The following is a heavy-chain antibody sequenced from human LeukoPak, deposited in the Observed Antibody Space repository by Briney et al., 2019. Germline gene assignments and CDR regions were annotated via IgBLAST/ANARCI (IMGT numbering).Heavy chain of an antibody. Sequence: ASVKVPCKASGYTFTGYYMHWVRQAPGQGLEWMGWINPNSGGTNYAQKFQGRVTMTRDTSISTAYMELSRLRSDDTAVYYCARDFGIAAAEEYWFDPWGQGTLVTVSS. CDR1: GYTFTGYY. J-gene: IGHJ5*02. CDR2: INPNSGGT. D-gene: IGHD6-13*01. V-gene: IGHV1-2*02. CDR3: ARDFGIAAAEEYWFDP.